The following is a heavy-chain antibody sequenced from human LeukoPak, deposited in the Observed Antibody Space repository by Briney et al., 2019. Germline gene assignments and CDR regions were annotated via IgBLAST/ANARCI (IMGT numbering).Heavy chain of an antibody. Sequence: GGSLRLSCATSGCSFSHYGMHWLRQAPGKGLECVAFIQYDGIKKYYVDSVKGRFTVSRDDSQKTLYLQMNSLRPEDTAVYYCCKEQLNMINVAITDDAFDVWGQGTVVTVSS. D-gene: IGHD3-22*01. V-gene: IGHV3-30*02. CDR1: GCSFSHYG. CDR3: CKEQLNMINVAITDDAFDV. J-gene: IGHJ3*01. CDR2: IQYDGIKK.